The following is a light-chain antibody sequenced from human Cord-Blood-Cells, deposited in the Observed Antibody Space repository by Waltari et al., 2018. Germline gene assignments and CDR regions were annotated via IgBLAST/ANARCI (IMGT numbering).Light chain of an antibody. J-gene: IGKJ1*01. CDR2: AAS. CDR3: QQSYSTLTWT. V-gene: IGKV1-39*01. CDR1: QSISSY. Sequence: DIQMTQSPSSLSASVGDRVTTTCRASQSISSYLNWYQQKPGKAPKLLIYAASSLQSGVPSRVSGSGSGTDFTLTISSLQPEDFATYYCQQSYSTLTWTFGQGTKVEIK.